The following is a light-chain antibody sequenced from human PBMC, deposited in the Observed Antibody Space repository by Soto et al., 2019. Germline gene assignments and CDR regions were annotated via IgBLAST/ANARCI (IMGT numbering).Light chain of an antibody. CDR2: DAS. CDR1: QGISSY. J-gene: IGKJ5*01. Sequence: ILMTQSPSLLSASPGDRVTISCRMSQGISSYLAWYQQKPGKAPKLLIYDASNLETGVPSRFSGSGSGTDFTFTISSLQPEDIGTYYCQQYDNLPITFAQGTRLEI. CDR3: QQYDNLPIT. V-gene: IGKV1-33*01.